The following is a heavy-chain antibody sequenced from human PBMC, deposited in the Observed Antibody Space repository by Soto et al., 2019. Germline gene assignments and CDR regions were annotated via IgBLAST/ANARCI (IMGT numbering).Heavy chain of an antibody. Sequence: QVQLVESGAGVVQPGRSLRLSCAASGFTFSSYGMHWVRQAPGKGLEWVAVISYDGSNKYYADSVKGRFTISRDNSKNTLYLQMNSLRAEDTAVYYCAKDQLRGVRGVITYYYGMDVWGQGTTVTVSS. CDR3: AKDQLRGVRGVITYYYGMDV. D-gene: IGHD3-10*01. V-gene: IGHV3-30*18. J-gene: IGHJ6*02. CDR2: ISYDGSNK. CDR1: GFTFSSYG.